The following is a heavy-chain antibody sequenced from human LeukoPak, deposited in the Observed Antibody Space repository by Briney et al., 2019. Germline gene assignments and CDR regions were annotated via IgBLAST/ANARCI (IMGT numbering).Heavy chain of an antibody. CDR1: GYSFTNYY. V-gene: IGHV1-46*01. D-gene: IGHD6-19*01. Sequence: ASVKVSCKASGYSFTNYYMHWVRQAPGQGLEWMGIINPSGGSTSYAQKFQGRVTMTRDTSTSTVYMELSSLRSEDTAVYYCAREYSSGWEPWGLGTLVTVSS. CDR3: AREYSSGWEP. J-gene: IGHJ5*02. CDR2: INPSGGST.